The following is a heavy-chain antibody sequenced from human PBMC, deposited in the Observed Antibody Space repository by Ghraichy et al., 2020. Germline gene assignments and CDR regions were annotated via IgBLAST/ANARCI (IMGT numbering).Heavy chain of an antibody. CDR3: ARDYDILPDY. D-gene: IGHD3-9*01. J-gene: IGHJ4*02. V-gene: IGHV3-30-3*01. CDR1: GFTFSSYA. CDR2: ISYDGSNK. Sequence: GESLNISCAASGFTFSSYAMHWVRQAPGKGLEWVAVISYDGSNKYYADSVKGRFTISRDNSKNTLYLQMNSLRAEDTAVYYCARDYDILPDYWGQGTLVTVSS.